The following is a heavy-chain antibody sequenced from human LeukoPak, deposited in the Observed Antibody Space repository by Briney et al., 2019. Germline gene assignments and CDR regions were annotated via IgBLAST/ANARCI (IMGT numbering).Heavy chain of an antibody. CDR2: IIPIFGTA. Sequence: ASVKVSCKASGGTFSSYAISWVRQAPGQGLEWMGRIIPIFGTANYAQKFQGRVTITTDDSTSTAYMELSSLRSEDTAVYYCARRRESSGLIFDYWGQGTLVTVSS. D-gene: IGHD6-19*01. CDR1: GGTFSSYA. V-gene: IGHV1-69*05. CDR3: ARRRESSGLIFDY. J-gene: IGHJ4*02.